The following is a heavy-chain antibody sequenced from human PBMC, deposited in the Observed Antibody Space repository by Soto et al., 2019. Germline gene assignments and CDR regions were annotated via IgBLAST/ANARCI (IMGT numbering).Heavy chain of an antibody. CDR2: IYYSGST. D-gene: IGHD2-2*01. Sequence: SETLSLTCTVSGGSISSGGYYWSCIRQHPGKGLEWIGYIYYSGSTYYNPSLKSRVTISVDTSKNQFSLKLSSVTAADTAVYYCARAQGSDIVVVPGFDYWGQGTLVTVSS. J-gene: IGHJ4*02. CDR1: GGSISSGGYY. CDR3: ARAQGSDIVVVPGFDY. V-gene: IGHV4-31*03.